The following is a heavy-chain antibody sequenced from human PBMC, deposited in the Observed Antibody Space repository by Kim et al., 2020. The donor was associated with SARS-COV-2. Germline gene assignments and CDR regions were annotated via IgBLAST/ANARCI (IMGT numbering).Heavy chain of an antibody. CDR3: SRDRPYYYGMDV. V-gene: IGHV3-48*03. Sequence: GGSLRLSCAASGFTFSSYEMNWVRQAPGKGLEWVSYISSSGSTIYYADSVKGRFTISSDNAKNSLYLQLNSLRAEDTAAYYCSRDRPYYYGMDVWGQGTT. J-gene: IGHJ6*02. CDR2: ISSSGSTI. CDR1: GFTFSSYE.